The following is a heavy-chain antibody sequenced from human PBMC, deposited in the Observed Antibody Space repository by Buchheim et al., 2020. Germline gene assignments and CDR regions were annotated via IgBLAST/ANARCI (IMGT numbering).Heavy chain of an antibody. Sequence: EVQLLGSGGGLVQPGGSLRLSCAASGFTFSSYAMSWVRQAPGKGLEWVSSVSVSGGSTYYAESVKGRFTVSRDDSKNTLYLQMNSLRAEDTAAYYCARNFNWNPEYWGQGTL. V-gene: IGHV3-23*01. CDR3: ARNFNWNPEY. CDR1: GFTFSSYA. CDR2: VSVSGGST. D-gene: IGHD1-20*01. J-gene: IGHJ4*02.